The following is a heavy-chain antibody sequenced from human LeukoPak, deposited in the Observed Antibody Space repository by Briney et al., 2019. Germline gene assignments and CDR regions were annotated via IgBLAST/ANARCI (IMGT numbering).Heavy chain of an antibody. V-gene: IGHV3-23*01. J-gene: IGHJ5*02. CDR1: GFTFSSYA. D-gene: IGHD3-22*01. Sequence: PGGSLRLSCAASGFTFSSYAMSWVRQAPGKGLEWVSAISGSGGSTYYADSVKGRFTISRDNSKNTLYLQMNSLRAEDTAVYYCAREGPYYYDSSGYYPGDPWGQGTLVTVSS. CDR3: AREGPYYYDSSGYYPGDP. CDR2: ISGSGGST.